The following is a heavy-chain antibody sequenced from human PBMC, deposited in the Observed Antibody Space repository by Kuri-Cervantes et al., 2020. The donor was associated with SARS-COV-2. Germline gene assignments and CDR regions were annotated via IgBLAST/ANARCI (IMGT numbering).Heavy chain of an antibody. CDR3: AKDGDIVVVPAAMSFDY. CDR2: INWNGGST. Sequence: GGSLRLSCAASGFTFDDYGMSWVRQAPGKGLEWVSGINWNGGSTGYADSVKGRFTISRDNSKNTLYLQMNSLRAEDTAVYYCAKDGDIVVVPAAMSFDYWGQGTLVTVSS. J-gene: IGHJ4*02. V-gene: IGHV3-20*04. CDR1: GFTFDDYG. D-gene: IGHD2-2*01.